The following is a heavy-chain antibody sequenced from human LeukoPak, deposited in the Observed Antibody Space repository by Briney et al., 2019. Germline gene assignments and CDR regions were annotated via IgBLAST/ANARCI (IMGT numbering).Heavy chain of an antibody. D-gene: IGHD6-6*01. CDR1: GFTVSSNY. CDR3: ARDRFEYSSSSRPYYYYGMDV. V-gene: IGHV3-66*01. J-gene: IGHJ6*02. CDR2: IYSGGST. Sequence: PGGSLRLSCAASGFTVSSNYMSWVRQAPGKGLEWVSVIYSGGSTYYADSVKGRFTISRDNSKNTLYLQMNSLRAEDTAVYYCARDRFEYSSSSRPYYYYGMDVWGQGTTVTVSS.